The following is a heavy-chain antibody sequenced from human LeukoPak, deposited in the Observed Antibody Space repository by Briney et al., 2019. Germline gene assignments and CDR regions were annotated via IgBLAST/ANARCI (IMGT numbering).Heavy chain of an antibody. CDR3: AIDVRGAHLGH. J-gene: IGHJ4*02. CDR1: GFTFSSYW. D-gene: IGHD1-26*01. V-gene: IGHV3-74*01. Sequence: GGSLILSCAASGFTFSSYWMHWVRQAPGKGLVWVSRIKSDGSTTSHAPSVKGRFTISRDNAKNTLYLQMNSLRAEDTAVYYCAIDVRGAHLGHWGQGTLVTVSS. CDR2: IKSDGSTT.